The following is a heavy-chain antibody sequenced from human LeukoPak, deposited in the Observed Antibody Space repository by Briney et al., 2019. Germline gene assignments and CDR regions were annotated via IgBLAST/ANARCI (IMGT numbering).Heavy chain of an antibody. CDR2: ISSSGTYV. CDR3: ARASSKQLAGYLPDGFDI. V-gene: IGHV3-21*01. Sequence: GGSLRLSCAAPGFTFSSYSMNWVRQAPGKGLEWVSSISSSGTYVYYADSVKGRFTISRDNAKNSLSLQMNSLGADDAAVYYCARASSKQLAGYLPDGFDIWGQGTMVTVSS. J-gene: IGHJ3*02. D-gene: IGHD3-9*01. CDR1: GFTFSSYS.